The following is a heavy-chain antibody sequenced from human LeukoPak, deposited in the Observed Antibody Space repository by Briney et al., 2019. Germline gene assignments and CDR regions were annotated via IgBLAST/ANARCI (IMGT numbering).Heavy chain of an antibody. CDR3: ARDQGYSGYDWTMGYYYYGMDV. J-gene: IGHJ6*02. D-gene: IGHD5-12*01. Sequence: GGSLRLSCAASGFTFSSYSMNWVHQAPGKGLEWVSSISSSSSYIYYADSVKGRFTISRDNAKNSLYLQMNSLRAEDTAVYYCARDQGYSGYDWTMGYYYYGMDVWGQGTTVTVSS. CDR2: ISSSSSYI. CDR1: GFTFSSYS. V-gene: IGHV3-21*01.